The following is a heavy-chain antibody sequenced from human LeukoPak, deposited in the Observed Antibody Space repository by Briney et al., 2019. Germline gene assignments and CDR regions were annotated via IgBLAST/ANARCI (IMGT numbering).Heavy chain of an antibody. D-gene: IGHD6-6*01. V-gene: IGHV4-34*08. CDR2: INHSGST. CDR1: GFTVSSNY. Sequence: PGGSLRLSCAASGFTVSSNYMSWIRQPPGKGLEWIGEINHSGSTNYNPSLKSRVTISVDTSKNQFSLKLSSVTAADTAVYYCANQKDSSSFVDYWGQGTLVTVSS. CDR3: ANQKDSSSFVDY. J-gene: IGHJ4*02.